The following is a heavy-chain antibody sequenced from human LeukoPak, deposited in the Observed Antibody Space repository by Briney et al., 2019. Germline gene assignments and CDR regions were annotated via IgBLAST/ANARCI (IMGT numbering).Heavy chain of an antibody. D-gene: IGHD2-15*01. CDR3: ARETGAHCGGGTCYYHGMDV. Sequence: ASVKVSCKASGYPFTGYYIHWVRQAPGQGLEWMGIINPSDDTMSYAQKFQGRVTMTRDTSTSTVYMEMSSLTSEDTAVYYCARETGAHCGGGTCYYHGMDVWGQGTTVTVFS. V-gene: IGHV1-46*01. CDR2: INPSDDTM. CDR1: GYPFTGYY. J-gene: IGHJ6*02.